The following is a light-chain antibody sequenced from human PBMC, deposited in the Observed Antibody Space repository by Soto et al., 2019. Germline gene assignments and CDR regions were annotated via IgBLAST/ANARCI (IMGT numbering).Light chain of an antibody. CDR1: SSDIGAYTF. J-gene: IGLJ2*01. V-gene: IGLV2-8*01. CDR3: SSYSGTYNFVI. Sequence: QSVLTQPPSASGSRGQSVTISCTGTSSDIGAYTFVSWYQQHPGKAPKVVISEVIKRPSGVPDRFSGSKSGNVASLTVSGLQAEDEADYYCSSYSGTYNFVIFGGGTQLTVL. CDR2: EVI.